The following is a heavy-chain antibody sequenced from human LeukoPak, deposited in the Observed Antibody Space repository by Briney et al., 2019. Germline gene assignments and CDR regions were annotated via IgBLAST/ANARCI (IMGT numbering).Heavy chain of an antibody. J-gene: IGHJ4*02. D-gene: IGHD3-22*01. CDR1: GFTFSSYA. CDR2: ISYDGSNK. Sequence: GGSLRLSCAASGFTFSSYAMHWVRQAPGKGLEWVAVISYDGSNKYYADSVKGRFTISRDNAKNSLYLQMNSLRAEDTAVYYCARVGDSSGFESFDYWGQGTLVTVSS. CDR3: ARVGDSSGFESFDY. V-gene: IGHV3-30*04.